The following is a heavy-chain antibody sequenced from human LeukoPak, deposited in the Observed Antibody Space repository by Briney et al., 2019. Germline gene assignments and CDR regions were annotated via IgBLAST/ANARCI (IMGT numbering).Heavy chain of an antibody. V-gene: IGHV3-30*02. D-gene: IGHD5-24*01. J-gene: IGHJ4*02. CDR3: AKDGDGYNYGGEDY. Sequence: GGSLRLSCAASGFTFSSYAMSWVRQAPGKGLEWVAFIRYDGSNKYYADSVKGRFTISRDNSKNTLYLQMNSLRAEDTAVYYCAKDGDGYNYGGEDYWGQGTLVTVSS. CDR1: GFTFSSYA. CDR2: IRYDGSNK.